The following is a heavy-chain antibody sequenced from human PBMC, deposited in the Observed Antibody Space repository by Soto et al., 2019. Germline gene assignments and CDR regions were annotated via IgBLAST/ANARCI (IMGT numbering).Heavy chain of an antibody. CDR2: ISYDGSNK. V-gene: IGHV3-30-3*01. Sequence: QVQLVESGGGVVQPGRSLRLSCAASGFTFSSYAMHWVRQAAGKGLEWVAVISYDGSNKYYADSVKGRFTISRDNSKNTLYLQMNSLRAEDTAVYYCARRRGATVTTVHYGMDVWGQGTTVTVSS. CDR1: GFTFSSYA. J-gene: IGHJ6*02. D-gene: IGHD4-4*01. CDR3: ARRRGATVTTVHYGMDV.